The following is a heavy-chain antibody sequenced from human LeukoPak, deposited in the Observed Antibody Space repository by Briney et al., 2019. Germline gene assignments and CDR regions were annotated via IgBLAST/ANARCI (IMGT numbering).Heavy chain of an antibody. CDR1: GFTFSNYW. Sequence: GGSLRLSCAASGFTFSNYWMSWVRQAPGKGLEWVANIKHDGSDKYYVNSVKGRFTISGDNAKNSLYLQMNSLRAEDTAVYYCAREDDWNYEDFWGQGTLVTVSS. CDR2: IKHDGSDK. D-gene: IGHD1-7*01. J-gene: IGHJ4*02. CDR3: AREDDWNYEDF. V-gene: IGHV3-7*01.